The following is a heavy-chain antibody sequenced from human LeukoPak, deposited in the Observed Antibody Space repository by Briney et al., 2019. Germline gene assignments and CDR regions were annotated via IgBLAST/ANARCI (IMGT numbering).Heavy chain of an antibody. Sequence: GGSLRLSCAASGFTFSSYAMSWVRQAPGKGLEWVSAISGSGGSTYYADSVKGRFTISRDNSKNTLYLQMNSLRAEDTAVYYCAKDQEAYGSGTKSNYFDYWGQGTLVTVSS. CDR1: GFTFSSYA. CDR3: AKDQEAYGSGTKSNYFDY. J-gene: IGHJ4*02. CDR2: ISGSGGST. V-gene: IGHV3-23*01. D-gene: IGHD3-10*01.